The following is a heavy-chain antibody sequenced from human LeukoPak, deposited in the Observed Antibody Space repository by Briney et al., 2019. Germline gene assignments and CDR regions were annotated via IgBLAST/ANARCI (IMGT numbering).Heavy chain of an antibody. V-gene: IGHV1-2*02. CDR3: ARGGPTVTTSDSGWFDP. CDR2: INPNCGGT. D-gene: IGHD4-17*01. J-gene: IGHJ5*02. CDR1: GYTFIGYY. Sequence: ASVKVSCKASGYTFIGYYIHWVRQAPGQGLEYMGWINPNCGGTSYAQQFQGRVTMTRDTSISTAYMELSRLRSDDTAVYYCARGGPTVTTSDSGWFDPWGQGTMVTVSS.